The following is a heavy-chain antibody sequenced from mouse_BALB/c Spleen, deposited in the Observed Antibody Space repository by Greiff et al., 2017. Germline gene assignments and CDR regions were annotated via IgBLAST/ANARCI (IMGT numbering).Heavy chain of an antibody. V-gene: IGHV1S56*01. J-gene: IGHJ4*01. CDR1: GYTFTSYY. Sequence: QVQLQQSGPELVKPGASVRISCKASGYTFTSYYIHWVKQRPGQGLEWIGWIYPGNVNTKYNEKFKGKATLTADKSSSTAYMQLSSLTSEDSAVYFCARPGYGNLYYAMDYWGQGTSVTVSS. CDR2: IYPGNVNT. CDR3: ARPGYGNLYYAMDY. D-gene: IGHD2-10*02.